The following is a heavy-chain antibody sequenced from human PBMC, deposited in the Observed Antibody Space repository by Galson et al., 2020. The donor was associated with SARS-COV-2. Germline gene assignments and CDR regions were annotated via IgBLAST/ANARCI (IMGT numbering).Heavy chain of an antibody. CDR3: ASQLLWEWELPSGFDS. CDR2: ISYSGNT. D-gene: IGHD1-26*01. CDR1: GASISNYY. Sequence: SETLSLTCTVSGASISNYYWSWIRQPPGKALEWIGYISYSGNTNYNPSLKSRVTISVDTSKNQFSLKMTSVTAADTAVYFCASQLLWEWELPSGFDSWSQGTLVTVSS. V-gene: IGHV4-59*08. J-gene: IGHJ4*02.